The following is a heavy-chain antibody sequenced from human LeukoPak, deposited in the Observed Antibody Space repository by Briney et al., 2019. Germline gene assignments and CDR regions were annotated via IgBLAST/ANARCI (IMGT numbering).Heavy chain of an antibody. V-gene: IGHV3-30*03. CDR3: AGHVGSSDWSRHFDN. CDR2: ISYDGSNK. Sequence: GSLRLSCAASGFTFSSYGMHWVRQAPGKGLEWVAVISYDGSNKYYADSVKGRLTISRDSPKNTLYLQMNSLRAEDTSVYYCAGHVGSSDWSRHFDNWGQGTLVTVSS. J-gene: IGHJ4*02. D-gene: IGHD6-19*01. CDR1: GFTFSSYG.